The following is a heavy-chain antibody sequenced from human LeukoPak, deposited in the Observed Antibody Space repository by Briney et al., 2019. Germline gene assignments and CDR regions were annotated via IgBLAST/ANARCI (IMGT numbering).Heavy chain of an antibody. Sequence: GASVKVSCKASGYTFTSYYMHWVRQAPGQGLEWMGWINTNTGDPAYAQGFRGRFVFSWDTSVSTAHLEIRSLKADDTAVYYCARAMKGTVACMDVWGQGTTVTVSS. CDR3: ARAMKGTVACMDV. CDR2: INTNTGDP. CDR1: GYTFTSYY. J-gene: IGHJ6*02. V-gene: IGHV7-4-1*01. D-gene: IGHD4-23*01.